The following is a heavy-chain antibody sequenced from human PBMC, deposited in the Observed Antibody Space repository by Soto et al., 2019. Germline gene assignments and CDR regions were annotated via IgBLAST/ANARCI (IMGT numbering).Heavy chain of an antibody. CDR2: IKQDGSEK. CDR1: GFTFSTYW. D-gene: IGHD6-13*01. Sequence: EVQLVESGGGLVQPGGSLRLTCADSGFTFSTYWMHWVRQAPGRGLEWVANIKQDGSEKYYVDSVKGRFTISRDNAKSSLYLQMNSLRAEDTAAYYCARALAAAGSLWGQGTLVTVSS. J-gene: IGHJ4*02. CDR3: ARALAAAGSL. V-gene: IGHV3-7*01.